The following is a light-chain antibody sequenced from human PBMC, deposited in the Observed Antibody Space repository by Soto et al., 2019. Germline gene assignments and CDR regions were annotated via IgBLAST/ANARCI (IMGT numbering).Light chain of an antibody. CDR1: QRINKY. CDR3: PQSFSTPYT. J-gene: IGKJ2*01. V-gene: IGKV1-39*01. CDR2: TAS. Sequence: DIQMTQSPSSLSASVGDSVTIPCRASQRINKYLNWYQQRSGRAPRLLIHTASSLHSGVPSRFSGSGSGSDFTLTISSLQPEDFATYFCPQSFSTPYTFGQGTKLEI.